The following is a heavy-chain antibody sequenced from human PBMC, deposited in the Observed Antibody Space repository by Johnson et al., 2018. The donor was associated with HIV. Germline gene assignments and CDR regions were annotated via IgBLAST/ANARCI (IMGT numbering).Heavy chain of an antibody. Sequence: QVQLVESGGGLVQPGGSLRLSCAASGFTFTSYGMHWVRQAPGKGLEWVAFIRYDGSNKYYADSVKGRFTISRDNSKNTLYLQMNSLRAEDTAVYYCASPRAVAGGGAFDIWGQGTMVTVSS. V-gene: IGHV3-30*02. D-gene: IGHD6-19*01. CDR1: GFTFTSYG. CDR2: IRYDGSNK. J-gene: IGHJ3*02. CDR3: ASPRAVAGGGAFDI.